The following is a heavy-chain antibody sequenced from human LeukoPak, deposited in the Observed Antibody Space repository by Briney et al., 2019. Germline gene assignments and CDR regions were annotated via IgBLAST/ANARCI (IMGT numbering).Heavy chain of an antibody. V-gene: IGHV1-8*03. D-gene: IGHD2-2*01. CDR2: MNPNSGNT. CDR1: GYTFTSYG. J-gene: IGHJ6*03. Sequence: ASVKVSCKASGYTFTSYGINWVRQATGQGLEWMGWMNPNSGNTGYAQKLQGRVTITRNTSISTAYMELSSLRSEDTAVYYCARARSSSEYQLLYYYYYMDVWGKGTTVTVSS. CDR3: ARARSSSEYQLLYYYYYMDV.